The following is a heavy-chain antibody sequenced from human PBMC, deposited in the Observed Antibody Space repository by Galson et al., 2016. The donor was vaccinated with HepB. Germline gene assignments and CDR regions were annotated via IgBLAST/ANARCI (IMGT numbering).Heavy chain of an antibody. D-gene: IGHD6-19*01. CDR1: GGSISSNF. CDR3: ARDLSVAGLGYYNNGMDV. V-gene: IGHV4-59*01. J-gene: IGHJ6*04. Sequence: SETLSLTCSVSGGSISSNFWSWPRQPPEKGLEWIGYIYYSGSTNYSPSLKSRVTISLDTSKNQFSLKLTSVTAADTAVYYCARDLSVAGLGYYNNGMDVWGKGITVTVSS. CDR2: IYYSGST.